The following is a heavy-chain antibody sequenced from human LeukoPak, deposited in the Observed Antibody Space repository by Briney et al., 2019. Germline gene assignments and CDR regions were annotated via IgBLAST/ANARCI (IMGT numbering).Heavy chain of an antibody. Sequence: GGSLRLSCAASGFTFSSYEMNWVRQAPGKGLEWVSYISSSGSTIYYADSVKGRFTISRDNAKNSLYLQMNSLRAEDTAVYYCARDDFWSGYQFDYWGQGTLVTVSS. CDR2: ISSSGSTI. V-gene: IGHV3-48*03. CDR3: ARDDFWSGYQFDY. D-gene: IGHD3-3*01. J-gene: IGHJ4*02. CDR1: GFTFSSYE.